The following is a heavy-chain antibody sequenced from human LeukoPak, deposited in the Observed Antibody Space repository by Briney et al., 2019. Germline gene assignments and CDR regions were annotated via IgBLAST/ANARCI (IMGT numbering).Heavy chain of an antibody. V-gene: IGHV1-18*01. CDR2: ISAYNGNT. D-gene: IGHD3-22*01. CDR1: GYTFTNYG. Sequence: ASVKVSCKASGYTFTNYGLSWVRQAPGQGLEWMGRISAYNGNTNYAQKFQGRVTMTRDTSISTAYMELSRLRSDDTAVYYCARDERYDSSGYPFDYWGQGTLVTVSS. J-gene: IGHJ4*02. CDR3: ARDERYDSSGYPFDY.